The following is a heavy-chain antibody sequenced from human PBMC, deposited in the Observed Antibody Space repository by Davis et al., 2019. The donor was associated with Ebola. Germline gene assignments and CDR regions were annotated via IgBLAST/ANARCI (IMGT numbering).Heavy chain of an antibody. CDR1: GFTFNTYV. V-gene: IGHV3-23*01. CDR3: AKCRGGSGPNYLDF. Sequence: GESLKISCAASGFTFNTYVMSWVRQAPGKGLEWVSSIGGSLDNTYFADSVKGRFAISRDNSKNTLYLQMSSLGADDTAVYYCAKCRGGSGPNYLDFWGQGTLVTVSP. D-gene: IGHD3-10*01. CDR2: IGGSLDNT. J-gene: IGHJ4*02.